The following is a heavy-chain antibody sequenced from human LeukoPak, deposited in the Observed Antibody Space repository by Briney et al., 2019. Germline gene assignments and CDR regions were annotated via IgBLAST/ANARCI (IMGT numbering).Heavy chain of an antibody. Sequence: GGSLRLSCAASGFTFSSYTMNWVRQAPGKGLEWIASISGSGITIDYADSVKGRFTVSRDNAKNSLFLQMSSLRADDTAVYYCARDSGLGLWFGEFPSGFDYWGQGTLVTVSS. D-gene: IGHD3-10*01. CDR3: ARDSGLGLWFGEFPSGFDY. CDR1: GFTFSSYT. CDR2: ISGSGITI. J-gene: IGHJ4*02. V-gene: IGHV3-48*01.